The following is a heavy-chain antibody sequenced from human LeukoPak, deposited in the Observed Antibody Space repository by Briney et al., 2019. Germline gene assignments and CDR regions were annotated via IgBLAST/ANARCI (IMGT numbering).Heavy chain of an antibody. CDR2: IYSGGST. D-gene: IGHD5-12*01. CDR1: GFTVSSNH. V-gene: IGHV3-66*01. Sequence: GGSLRLSRAASGFTVSSNHMSWVRQAPGKGLEWVSVIYSGGSTYYADSVKGRFTISRDNSKNTLYLQMNSLRAEDTAVYYCARGGGYSGYGLDYWGQGTLVTVSS. CDR3: ARGGGYSGYGLDY. J-gene: IGHJ4*02.